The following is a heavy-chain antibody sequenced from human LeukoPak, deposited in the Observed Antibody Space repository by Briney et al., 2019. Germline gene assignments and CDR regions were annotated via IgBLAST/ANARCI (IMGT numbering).Heavy chain of an antibody. J-gene: IGHJ4*02. Sequence: SETLSLTCTVSGGSISSYYWSWIRQPPGKGLEYIGYIYYTGSTSYNPSLKSRVTISLDTSNQFSLKLSSVTTADTAVYYCARVLGYDFWSGNLAYSFDNWGQGTLVTVSS. CDR1: GGSISSYY. V-gene: IGHV4-59*01. D-gene: IGHD3-3*01. CDR3: ARVLGYDFWSGNLAYSFDN. CDR2: IYYTGST.